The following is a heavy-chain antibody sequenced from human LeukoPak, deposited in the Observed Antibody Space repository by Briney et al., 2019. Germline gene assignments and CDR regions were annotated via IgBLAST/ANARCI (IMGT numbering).Heavy chain of an antibody. J-gene: IGHJ3*02. D-gene: IGHD6-13*01. V-gene: IGHV3-7*01. CDR1: GFTFTSHW. Sequence: GGSLRLSCAASGFTFTSHWMTWVRRGPGKGREGGANINRDGSDKYYVDSVKGRFTISRDNAKNSLYLQMNSLRAEDTAVYFCARESRAAERNDAFDIWGQGTMVTVSS. CDR3: ARESRAAERNDAFDI. CDR2: INRDGSDK.